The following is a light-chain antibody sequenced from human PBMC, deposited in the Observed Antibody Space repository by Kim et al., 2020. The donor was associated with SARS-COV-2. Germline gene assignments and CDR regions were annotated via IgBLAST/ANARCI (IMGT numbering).Light chain of an antibody. V-gene: IGLV3-1*01. CDR2: QDS. CDR3: QAWDSSTGGGVV. J-gene: IGLJ2*01. Sequence: SYELTQPPSVSVSPGQTASITCSGDKLGDKYACWYQQKPGQSPVLVIYQDSKRPSGIPERFSGSNSGNTATLTISGTQAMDEADYYCQAWDSSTGGGVVFGGGTQLTVL. CDR1: KLGDKY.